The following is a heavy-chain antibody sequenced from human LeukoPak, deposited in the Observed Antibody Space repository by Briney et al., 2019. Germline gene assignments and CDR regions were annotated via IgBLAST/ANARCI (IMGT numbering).Heavy chain of an antibody. J-gene: IGHJ4*02. CDR2: ISYDGSNK. V-gene: IGHV3-30*18. Sequence: TRGSLRLSCAASGFTFSSYGMHWVRQAPGKGLEWVAVISYDGSNKYYADSVKGRFTISRDNSKNTLYLQMNSLRAEDTAVYYCAKDSRDYWGQGTLVTVSS. CDR1: GFTFSSYG. CDR3: AKDSRDY.